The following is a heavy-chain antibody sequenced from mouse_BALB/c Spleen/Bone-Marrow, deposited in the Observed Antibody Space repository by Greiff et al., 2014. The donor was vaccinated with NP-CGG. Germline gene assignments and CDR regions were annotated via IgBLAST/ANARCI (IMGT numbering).Heavy chain of an antibody. CDR3: ARHQRYYAMDY. V-gene: IGHV5-6*01. CDR2: ISGGGSNT. Sequence: EVQRVESGGDLVKPGGSLKLSCAASGFTFSSYGMSWGRQTPDKRLEWVATISGGGSNTYYPDSVKGRFAISRDNAKNTLYLQMSSLKSEDTAMYYCARHQRYYAMDYWGQGTSVTVSS. CDR1: GFTFSSYG. J-gene: IGHJ4*01.